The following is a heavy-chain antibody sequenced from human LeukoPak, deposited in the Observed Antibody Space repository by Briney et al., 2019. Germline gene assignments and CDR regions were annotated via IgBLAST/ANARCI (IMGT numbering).Heavy chain of an antibody. D-gene: IGHD3-22*01. CDR2: INHSGST. CDR1: GGSFSGYY. V-gene: IGHV4-34*01. Sequence: PSETLSLTCAVYGGSFSGYYWSWIRQPPGKGLEWIGEINHSGSTNYNPSLKSRVTISVDMSKNQFSLKLSSVTAADTAVYYCARLGPYDSSGYYYAGAFDIWGQGTMVTVSS. J-gene: IGHJ3*02. CDR3: ARLGPYDSSGYYYAGAFDI.